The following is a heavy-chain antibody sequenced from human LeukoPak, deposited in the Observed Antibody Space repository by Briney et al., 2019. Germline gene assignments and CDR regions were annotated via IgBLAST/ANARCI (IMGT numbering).Heavy chain of an antibody. Sequence: GGSLRLSCAASGFTFSSYEMNWVRQAPGKGLEWLSYISSSGTTIYYADSVKGRFTISRDNAKNSLYLQMNSLRAEDTAVYYCARETRVRWTDYWGQGILVTVSS. CDR3: ARETRVRWTDY. J-gene: IGHJ4*02. D-gene: IGHD5-24*01. CDR1: GFTFSSYE. V-gene: IGHV3-48*03. CDR2: ISSSGTTI.